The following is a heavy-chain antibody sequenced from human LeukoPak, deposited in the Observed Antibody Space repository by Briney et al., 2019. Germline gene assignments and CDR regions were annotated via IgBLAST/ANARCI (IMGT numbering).Heavy chain of an antibody. CDR3: ARHFYYDSSGYYLIVPYYFDY. Sequence: PLETLSLTCAVYGGSFSGYYWSWIRQPPGKGLEWIGEINHSGSTNYNPSLKSRVTISVDTSKNQFSLKLSSVTAADTAVYYCARHFYYDSSGYYLIVPYYFDYWGQGTLVTVSS. CDR2: INHSGST. J-gene: IGHJ4*02. V-gene: IGHV4-34*01. D-gene: IGHD3-22*01. CDR1: GGSFSGYY.